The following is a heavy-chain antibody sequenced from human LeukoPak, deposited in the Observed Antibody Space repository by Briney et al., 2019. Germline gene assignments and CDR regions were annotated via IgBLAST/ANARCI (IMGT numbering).Heavy chain of an antibody. CDR2: IYPSGTT. CDR1: GASVSTNY. CDR3: ADDYGD. Sequence: IPSETLSLTGSVSGASVSTNYWSWIRQPAGKGLEWIGRIYPSGTTHYNPSLKSRVTMSVDTAKNQFSLKVTSVTAADTAIYYCADDYGDWGQGTLVTVSS. D-gene: IGHD4-17*01. J-gene: IGHJ4*02. V-gene: IGHV4-4*07.